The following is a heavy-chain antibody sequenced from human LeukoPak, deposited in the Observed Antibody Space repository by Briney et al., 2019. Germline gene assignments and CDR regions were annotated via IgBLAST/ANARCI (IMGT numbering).Heavy chain of an antibody. Sequence: GGSLRLSCAASGFTFSSYSMNWVRQAPGKGLGWVSSISSSSSYIYYADSVKGRFTISRDNAKNSLYLQMNSLRAEDTAVYYCARDSYYYDSSGYYPVTFDYWGQGTLVTVSS. V-gene: IGHV3-21*01. CDR3: ARDSYYYDSSGYYPVTFDY. CDR2: ISSSSSYI. CDR1: GFTFSSYS. J-gene: IGHJ4*02. D-gene: IGHD3-22*01.